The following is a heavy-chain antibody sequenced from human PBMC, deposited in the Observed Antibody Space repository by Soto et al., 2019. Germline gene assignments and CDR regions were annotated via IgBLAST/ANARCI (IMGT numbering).Heavy chain of an antibody. V-gene: IGHV3-64*02. CDR1: GFTFSSYA. CDR3: ARGYYDSSGYYCFDY. D-gene: IGHD3-22*01. J-gene: IGHJ4*02. Sequence: EVQLVESGEGLVQPGGSLRLSCAASGFTFSSYAMHWVRQAPGKGLEYVSAISSNGGSTYYADSVKGRFTISRDNSKNTLYLQMGSLRAEDMAVYYCARGYYDSSGYYCFDYWGQGTLVTVSS. CDR2: ISSNGGST.